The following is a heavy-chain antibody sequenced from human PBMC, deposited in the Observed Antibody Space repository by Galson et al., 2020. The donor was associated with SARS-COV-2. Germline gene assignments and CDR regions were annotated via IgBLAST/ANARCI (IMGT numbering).Heavy chain of an antibody. D-gene: IGHD2-15*01. Sequence: ASVKVSCKVSGYTLTELSMHWVRQAPGKGLEWMGGFDPEDGEPIYAQKFHGRVTMTEDTSTDTAYMELSSLRSEDTAVYYCATTSPYCSGGSGYPGEWFDPWGQGTLVTVSS. V-gene: IGHV1-24*01. J-gene: IGHJ5*02. CDR1: GYTLTELS. CDR3: ATTSPYCSGGSGYPGEWFDP. CDR2: FDPEDGEP.